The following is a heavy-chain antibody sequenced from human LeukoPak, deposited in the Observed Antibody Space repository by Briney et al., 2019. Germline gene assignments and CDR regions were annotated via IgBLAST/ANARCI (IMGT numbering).Heavy chain of an antibody. V-gene: IGHV3-48*01. CDR3: ARPYSSGWDYFDY. J-gene: IGHJ4*02. CDR1: GFTFSSHN. D-gene: IGHD6-19*01. CDR2: IGSSSSPI. Sequence: PGGSLRLSCAASGFTFSSHNMNWVRQAPGMGLEWVSYIGSSSSPIYYADSVKGRFTISRDNAKNSLYLQMNSLRAEDTAVYYCARPYSSGWDYFDYWGQGILVTVSS.